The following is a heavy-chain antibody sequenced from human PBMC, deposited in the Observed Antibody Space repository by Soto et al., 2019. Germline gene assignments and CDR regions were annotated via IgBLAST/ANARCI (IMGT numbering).Heavy chain of an antibody. D-gene: IGHD6-19*01. V-gene: IGHV1-2*04. CDR3: ARGGGWGQRGAFDI. J-gene: IGHJ3*02. CDR2: INPNSGGT. Sequence: ASVKVSCKASGYTFTGYYMHWVRQAPGQGLEWMGWINPNSGGTNYAQKFQGWVTMTRDMSISTAYMELSRLRSDDTAVYYCARGGGWGQRGAFDIWGQGTMVTVSS. CDR1: GYTFTGYY.